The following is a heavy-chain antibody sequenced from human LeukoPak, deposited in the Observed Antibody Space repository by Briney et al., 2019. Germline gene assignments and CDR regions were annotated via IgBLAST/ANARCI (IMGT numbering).Heavy chain of an antibody. D-gene: IGHD4-4*01. CDR3: AKSDDYSNYYRYYYYGMDV. V-gene: IGHV3-23*01. CDR1: GFTFSSYA. Sequence: GSLRLSCAASGFTFSSYAMSWVRQAPGKGLEWVSAISGSGGSTYYADSVKGRFTISRDNSKNTPYLQMNSLRAEDTAVYYCAKSDDYSNYYRYYYYGMDVWGQGTTVTVSS. J-gene: IGHJ6*02. CDR2: ISGSGGST.